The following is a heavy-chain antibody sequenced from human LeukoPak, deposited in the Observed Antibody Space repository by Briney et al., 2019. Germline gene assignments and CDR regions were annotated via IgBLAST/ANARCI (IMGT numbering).Heavy chain of an antibody. CDR1: GYTFTGYY. V-gene: IGHV1-2*02. D-gene: IGHD3-3*01. CDR3: ARRYDFWSGYPTAFDY. J-gene: IGHJ4*02. CDR2: LNPNTGGT. Sequence: GASVKVSFKASGYTFTGYYMYWVRQAPGQGLEWMGFLNPNTGGTSYAQKFQARVTMTRDTSISTAYMELSGLRSDDTAVYYCARRYDFWSGYPTAFDYWGQGTLVTVSS.